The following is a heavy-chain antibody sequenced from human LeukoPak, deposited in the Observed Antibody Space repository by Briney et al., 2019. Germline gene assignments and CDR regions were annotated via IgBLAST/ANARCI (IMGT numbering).Heavy chain of an antibody. CDR1: GFTFSSYW. D-gene: IGHD3-22*01. J-gene: IGHJ4*02. CDR3: ARDRRSRGYYYDSSGYPELFDY. V-gene: IGHV3-7*01. CDR2: IKQDGSGK. Sequence: GGSLRLSCAASGFTFSSYWMSWVRQAPGKGLEWVANIKQDGSGKYYVDSVKGRFTISRDNAKNSLYLQMNSLRAEDTAVYYCARDRRSRGYYYDSSGYPELFDYWGQGTLVTVSS.